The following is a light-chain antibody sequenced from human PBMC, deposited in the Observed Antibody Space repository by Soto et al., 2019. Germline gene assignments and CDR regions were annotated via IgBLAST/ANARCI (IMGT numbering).Light chain of an antibody. J-gene: IGKJ5*01. CDR3: QQRSDWPRIT. V-gene: IGKV3-11*01. CDR1: QSVTSR. Sequence: EIVLTQSPATLSLSPGERATLSCRASQSVTSRLAWHQQKPGQAPRLLIYDASNRATGIPARFSGSGSGTDFTLTISSLESEDFAVYYCQQRSDWPRITFGQGTRLEIK. CDR2: DAS.